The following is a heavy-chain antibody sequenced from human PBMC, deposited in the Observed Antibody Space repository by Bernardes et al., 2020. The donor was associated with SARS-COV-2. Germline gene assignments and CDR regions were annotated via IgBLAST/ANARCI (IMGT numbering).Heavy chain of an antibody. CDR1: GFSLSTSGVG. D-gene: IGHD3-22*01. V-gene: IGHV2-5*02. Sequence: SGPTLVKPTQTLTLTCTFSGFSLSTSGVGVGWIRQPPGKALEWLALIYWDDDKRYSPSLKSRLTITKDTSKNQVVLTMTNMDPVDTATYYCARLRSYYYDSSESAFDIWGQGTMVTVSS. J-gene: IGHJ3*02. CDR3: ARLRSYYYDSSESAFDI. CDR2: IYWDDDK.